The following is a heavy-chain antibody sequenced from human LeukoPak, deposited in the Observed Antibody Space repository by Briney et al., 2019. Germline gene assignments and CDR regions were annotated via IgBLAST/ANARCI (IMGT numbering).Heavy chain of an antibody. CDR1: GFTFSSYA. CDR2: ISGSGGSA. CDR3: AKFFDPSGGASGWTWTMDC. V-gene: IGHV3-23*01. Sequence: GGSLRLSCAASGFTFSSYAMSWVRQAPGKGLEWVSAISGSGGSAYYADFAKGRFSISRDNSENTLYLQMYSLRAEDTAVYHCAKFFDPSGGASGWTWTMDCWGQGTLVIVSS. J-gene: IGHJ4*02. D-gene: IGHD6-25*01.